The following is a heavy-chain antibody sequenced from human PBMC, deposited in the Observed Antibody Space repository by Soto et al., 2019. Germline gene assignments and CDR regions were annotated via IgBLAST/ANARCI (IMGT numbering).Heavy chain of an antibody. Sequence: GGSLRLSCAASGFTFSNYDMHWVRQATGKGLEWVSAIGTAGDTYYPGSVKGRFTISRENAKNSLFLQINSLRAGDTAVYYCAKGPRATRFGELFFDYWGQGTRVTVSS. J-gene: IGHJ4*02. V-gene: IGHV3-13*04. CDR3: AKGPRATRFGELFFDY. CDR1: GFTFSNYD. CDR2: IGTAGDT. D-gene: IGHD3-10*01.